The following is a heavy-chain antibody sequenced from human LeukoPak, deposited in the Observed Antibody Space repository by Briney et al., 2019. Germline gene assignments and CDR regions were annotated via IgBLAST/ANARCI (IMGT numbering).Heavy chain of an antibody. CDR1: GFTFDDYG. Sequence: GGSLRLSCAASGFTFDDYGMSWVRQAPGKGLEWVSGISWNGGSTGYADSVKGRFTISRDNAKNSLYLQMNSLRAEDTALYYCATGTYYYDSSGYYWGQGTLVTVTS. CDR3: ATGTYYYDSSGYY. J-gene: IGHJ4*02. D-gene: IGHD3-22*01. CDR2: ISWNGGST. V-gene: IGHV3-20*04.